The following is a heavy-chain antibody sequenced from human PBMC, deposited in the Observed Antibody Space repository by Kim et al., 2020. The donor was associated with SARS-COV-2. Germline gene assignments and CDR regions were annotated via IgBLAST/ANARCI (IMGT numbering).Heavy chain of an antibody. CDR3: ARGGGDYGDYGFYYYYGMDV. J-gene: IGHJ6*02. D-gene: IGHD4-17*01. Sequence: RFTISRDKSKNTLYLQMNSRRAEDTAVYYCARGGGDYGDYGFYYYYGMDVWGQGTTVTVSS. V-gene: IGHV3-30*07.